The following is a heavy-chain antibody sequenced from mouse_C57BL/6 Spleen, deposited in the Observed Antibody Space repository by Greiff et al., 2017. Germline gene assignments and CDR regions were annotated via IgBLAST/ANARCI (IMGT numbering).Heavy chain of an antibody. D-gene: IGHD2-3*01. V-gene: IGHV5-4*03. Sequence: EVMLVESGGGLVKPGGSLKLSCAASGFTFSSYAMSWVRQTPEKRLEWVATISDGGSYTYYPDNVKGRFTISRDNAKNNLYLQMSHLKSEDTAMYYCARLDRDDGYYDYAMDYWGQGTSVTVSS. CDR2: ISDGGSYT. J-gene: IGHJ4*01. CDR1: GFTFSSYA. CDR3: ARLDRDDGYYDYAMDY.